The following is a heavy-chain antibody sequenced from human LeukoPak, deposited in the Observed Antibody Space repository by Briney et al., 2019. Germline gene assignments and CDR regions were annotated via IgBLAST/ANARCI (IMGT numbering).Heavy chain of an antibody. CDR3: ARVALPSIVGATGHRL. Sequence: MPSETLSLTCSVSGGSISSSTYYWGWIRQPPGKGLEWIGSISYSGSTFHNPSLKSRVTISVDTSKNQFSLKLSSVTAADTAVYYCARVALPSIVGATGHRLWGQGTLVTVSS. D-gene: IGHD1-26*01. J-gene: IGHJ4*02. CDR2: ISYSGST. CDR1: GGSISSSTYY. V-gene: IGHV4-39*07.